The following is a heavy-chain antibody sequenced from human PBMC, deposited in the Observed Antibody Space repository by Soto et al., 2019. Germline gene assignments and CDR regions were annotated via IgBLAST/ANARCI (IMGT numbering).Heavy chain of an antibody. CDR1: GYTFTGYY. CDR3: ARGGGNCGGDCYSVYYYGMDV. J-gene: IGHJ6*02. Sequence: QVQLVQSGAEVKKPGASVKVSCKASGYTFTGYYMHWVRQAPGQGLEWMGWINPNSGGTNYAQKVQGGGTMARVTTTSDAYMELRGLRSDDTAVYYCARGGGNCGGDCYSVYYYGMDVWGQGTTVTVSS. V-gene: IGHV1-2*02. CDR2: INPNSGGT. D-gene: IGHD2-21*02.